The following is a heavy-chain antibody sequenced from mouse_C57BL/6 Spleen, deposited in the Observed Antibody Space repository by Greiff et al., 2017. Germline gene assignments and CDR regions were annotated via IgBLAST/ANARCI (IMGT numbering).Heavy chain of an antibody. CDR2: IYPRSGNT. Sequence: QLQQSGAELARPGASVKLSCKASGYTFTSYGISWVKQRTGQGLEWIGEIYPRSGNTYYNEKFKGKATLTADKSSSTAYMELRSLTSEDSAVYFCARDYGSSYRPWFAYWGQGTLVTVSA. V-gene: IGHV1-81*01. CDR1: GYTFTSYG. CDR3: ARDYGSSYRPWFAY. D-gene: IGHD1-1*01. J-gene: IGHJ3*01.